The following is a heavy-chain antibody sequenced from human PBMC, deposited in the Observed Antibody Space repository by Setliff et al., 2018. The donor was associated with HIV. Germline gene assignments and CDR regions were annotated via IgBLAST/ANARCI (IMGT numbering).Heavy chain of an antibody. Sequence: SETLSFTCTVSGGSISSYYWSWIRQPPGKGLEWIGYIYYSGTTYYNPSVTGRVTISVDTSKNHFSLKLSSVTAADTAVYYCARDGFWSGYIDYWGQGTLVTVSS. V-gene: IGHV4-59*12. CDR1: GGSISSYY. J-gene: IGHJ4*02. CDR2: IYYSGTT. CDR3: ARDGFWSGYIDY. D-gene: IGHD3-3*01.